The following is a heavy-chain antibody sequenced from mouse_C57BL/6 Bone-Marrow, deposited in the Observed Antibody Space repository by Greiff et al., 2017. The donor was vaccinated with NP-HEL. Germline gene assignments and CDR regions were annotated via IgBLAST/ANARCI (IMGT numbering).Heavy chain of an antibody. CDR2: IYPGSGST. V-gene: IGHV1-55*01. D-gene: IGHD4-1*01. CDR3: ARSGSYYAMDY. J-gene: IGHJ4*01. CDR1: VYTFTSYW. Sequence: QVQLQQPGAELVKPGASVKMSCKASVYTFTSYWITWVKQRPGQGLEWIGDIYPGSGSTNYNEKFKSKATLTVDTSSSTAYMQLSSLTSEDSAVYYCARSGSYYAMDYWGQGTSVTVSS.